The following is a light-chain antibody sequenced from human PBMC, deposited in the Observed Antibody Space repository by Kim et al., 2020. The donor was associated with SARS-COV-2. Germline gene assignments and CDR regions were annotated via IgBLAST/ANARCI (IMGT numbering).Light chain of an antibody. CDR3: ETWDGNTWV. J-gene: IGLJ3*02. CDR1: RGRSSYV. Sequence: SSGRRAGTLGRGRSSYVYAWHHQQPGKAPRYLMKLECSGGYNKGSGVPDRFSGSSSGADRYLAISNLQSEDGADYYCETWDGNTWVFGGGTQLTVL. CDR2: LECSGGY. V-gene: IGLV4-60*03.